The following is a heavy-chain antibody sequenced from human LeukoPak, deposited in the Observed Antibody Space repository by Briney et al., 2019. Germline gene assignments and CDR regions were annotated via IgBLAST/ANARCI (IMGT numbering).Heavy chain of an antibody. V-gene: IGHV4-59*01. CDR3: ARGGGFWSGPYREYYFDY. J-gene: IGHJ4*02. Sequence: SETLSLTCAVYGGSFSGYYWSWIRQPPGKGLEWIGYIYYSGSTNYNPSLKSRVTISVDTSKNQFSLKLSSVTAADTAVYYCARGGGFWSGPYREYYFDYWGQGTLVTVSS. D-gene: IGHD3-3*01. CDR1: GGSFSGYY. CDR2: IYYSGST.